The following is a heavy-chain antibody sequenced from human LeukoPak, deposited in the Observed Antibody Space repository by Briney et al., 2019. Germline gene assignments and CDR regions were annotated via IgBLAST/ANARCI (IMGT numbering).Heavy chain of an antibody. D-gene: IGHD1-26*01. V-gene: IGHV3-23*01. J-gene: IGHJ3*02. Sequence: GGSLRLSCAASGLTFNNYAMSWVRRAPGKGLAWVSTISGGGGIYYADSVKGRFTISRDNSKETLYLLMNSLSAEDTAVYYCAKDSPLIVVATRWGRNVFDIWGQGTMVTVAS. CDR2: ISGGGGI. CDR1: GLTFNNYA. CDR3: AKDSPLIVVATRWGRNVFDI.